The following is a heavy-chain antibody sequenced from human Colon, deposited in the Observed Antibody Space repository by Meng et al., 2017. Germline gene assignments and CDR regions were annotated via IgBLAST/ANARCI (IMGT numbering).Heavy chain of an antibody. V-gene: IGHV1-18*01. CDR3: ARDNPGDYVWDY. J-gene: IGHJ4*02. CDR2: ISTYDDNT. Sequence: QVQLLQSGAAVKKPGTSLKVSCKASGYTFTTYGLSWVRQAPGQGLEWMGWISTYDDNTNYVEKFRGRVTMTTDTSTNTAYMELRSLRSDDTAVYYCARDNPGDYVWDYWGQGTLVTVSS. D-gene: IGHD4-17*01. CDR1: GYTFTTYG.